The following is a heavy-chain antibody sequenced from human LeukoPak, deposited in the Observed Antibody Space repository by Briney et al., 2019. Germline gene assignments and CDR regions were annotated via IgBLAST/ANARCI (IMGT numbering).Heavy chain of an antibody. Sequence: GESLKVSCKGSGYSFTSYWIGWVRQMPGKGLEWMGIIYPGDSDTRYSPSFQGQVTISADKSISTAYLQWSSLKASDTAMYYCARHFDCSSTSCGMDVWGQGTTVTVSS. D-gene: IGHD2-2*01. J-gene: IGHJ6*02. CDR1: GYSFTSYW. CDR2: IYPGDSDT. CDR3: ARHFDCSSTSCGMDV. V-gene: IGHV5-51*01.